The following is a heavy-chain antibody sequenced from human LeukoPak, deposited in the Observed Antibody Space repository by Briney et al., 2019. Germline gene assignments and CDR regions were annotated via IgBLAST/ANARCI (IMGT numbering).Heavy chain of an antibody. CDR2: ISAVSDTV. CDR1: GLSLSSNN. J-gene: IGHJ2*01. V-gene: IGHV3-48*04. CDR3: TRDLGLRRMI. Sequence: PGGSLRLSCAASGLSLSSNNMHWVRQPPGGGLEWLSYISAVSDTVFSADSVRGRFSISRDNARELLFLQMNSLRVDDTAVYYCTRDLGLRRMIWGRGTLVIVSS.